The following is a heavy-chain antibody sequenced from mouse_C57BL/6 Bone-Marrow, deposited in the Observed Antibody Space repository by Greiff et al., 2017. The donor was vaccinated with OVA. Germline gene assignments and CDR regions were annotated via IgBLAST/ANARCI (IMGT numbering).Heavy chain of an antibody. CDR2: INPYNGGT. Sequence: VQLQQSGPVLVKPGASVKMSCKASGYTFTDYYMNWVKQSHGKSLEWIGVINPYNGGTSYNQKFKGKATLTVDKSSSTAYMELNSLTSEDSAVYYCARFRITTVVATGAMDYWGQGTSVTVSS. CDR3: ARFRITTVVATGAMDY. CDR1: GYTFTDYY. D-gene: IGHD1-1*01. V-gene: IGHV1-19*01. J-gene: IGHJ4*01.